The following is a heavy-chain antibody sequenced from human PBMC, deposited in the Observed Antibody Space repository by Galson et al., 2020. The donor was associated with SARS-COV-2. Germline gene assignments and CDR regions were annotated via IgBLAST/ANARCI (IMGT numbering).Heavy chain of an antibody. CDR1: GFSLSTSGMC. V-gene: IGHV2-70*11. J-gene: IGHJ6*02. CDR2: IDWDDDK. CDR3: ARNYYLFYGMDV. Sequence: ESGPTLVKPTQTLTLTCTFSGFSLSTSGMCVSWIRQPPRKALQWLARIDWDDDKYYSTSLKTRLTISKDTSKNQVVLTMTNMDPVDTATYYCARNYYLFYGMDVWGQGTTVTVSS.